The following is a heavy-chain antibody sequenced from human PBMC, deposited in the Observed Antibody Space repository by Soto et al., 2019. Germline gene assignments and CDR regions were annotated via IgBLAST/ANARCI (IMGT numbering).Heavy chain of an antibody. Sequence: GGSLRLSCAASGFSLSSHGMHWVRQAPGKGLEWVAVVWFDGSNKYYADSVKGRFTISRDNSKNALYLQMDSLRVEDTAVYYCARDQRRMVYATIDYWGQGTLVTVSS. CDR2: VWFDGSNK. V-gene: IGHV3-33*01. CDR1: GFSLSSHG. J-gene: IGHJ4*02. D-gene: IGHD2-8*01. CDR3: ARDQRRMVYATIDY.